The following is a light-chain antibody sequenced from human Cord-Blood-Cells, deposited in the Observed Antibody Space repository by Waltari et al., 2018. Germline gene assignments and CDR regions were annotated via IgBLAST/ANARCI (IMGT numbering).Light chain of an antibody. CDR1: QSVLYSSNNKNY. CDR2: WAS. Sequence: DIVMTQSPDSLAVSLGERATINCKSSQSVLYSSNNKNYLDWDQQKPGQPPKRLIYWASTRESGVPDRFSGSGSGTDFTLTISSLQAEDVAVYYCQQYYSTPWTFGQGTKVEIK. J-gene: IGKJ1*01. CDR3: QQYYSTPWT. V-gene: IGKV4-1*01.